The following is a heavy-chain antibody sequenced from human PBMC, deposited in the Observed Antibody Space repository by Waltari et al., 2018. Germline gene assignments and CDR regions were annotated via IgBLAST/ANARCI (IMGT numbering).Heavy chain of an antibody. CDR2: INHSGST. CDR3: AKGQWLVISYFDY. Sequence: QVQLQQWGAGLLKPSETLSLTCAVYGGSFSGYYWSWIRQPPGKGLEWIGEINHSGSTNYNPSLKSRVTISVDTSKNQFSLKLSSVTAADTAVYYCAKGQWLVISYFDYWGQGTLVTVSS. V-gene: IGHV4-34*01. CDR1: GGSFSGYY. J-gene: IGHJ4*02. D-gene: IGHD6-19*01.